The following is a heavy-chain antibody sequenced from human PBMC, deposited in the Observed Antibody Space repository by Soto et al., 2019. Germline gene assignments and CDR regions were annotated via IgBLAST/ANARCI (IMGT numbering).Heavy chain of an antibody. J-gene: IGHJ4*02. CDR3: VRVAYGDLGG. D-gene: IGHD4-17*01. Sequence: EVQLVESGGGLVQPGGSLRLSCAASEFTFSSYWMHWVRQAPGKGLVWVSRIKSDGSDTSYADSVKGRFTISRDNAKNTLYLQMSSLRAEDTAVYYCVRVAYGDLGGWGQGTLVTVSS. CDR1: EFTFSSYW. CDR2: IKSDGSDT. V-gene: IGHV3-74*01.